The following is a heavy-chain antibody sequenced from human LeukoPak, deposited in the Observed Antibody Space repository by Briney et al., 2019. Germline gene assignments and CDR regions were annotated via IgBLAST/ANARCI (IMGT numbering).Heavy chain of an antibody. CDR1: GYIFAAYW. J-gene: IGHJ4*02. Sequence: GESLKISCKGSGYIFAAYWIGWVRQMPGKGLEWMGSIYPGDSDTRYSPSFQGQVAISADKSISTAYLQWSSLKASDTAMYYCARQGGSSWTDFDYWGQGTLVTVSS. D-gene: IGHD6-13*01. V-gene: IGHV5-51*01. CDR3: ARQGGSSWTDFDY. CDR2: IYPGDSDT.